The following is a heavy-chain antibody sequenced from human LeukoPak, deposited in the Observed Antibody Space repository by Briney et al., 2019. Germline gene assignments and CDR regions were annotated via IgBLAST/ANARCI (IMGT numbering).Heavy chain of an antibody. CDR3: ARDPGVYCSSTSCYGKSWFDP. Sequence: SETLSLTCTVSGYSISSGYYWGWIRQPPGKGLEWIGSIYHSGSTYYNPSLKSRVTISVDTSKNQFSLKLSSVTAADTAVYYCARDPGVYCSSTSCYGKSWFDPWAREPWSPSPQ. CDR2: IYHSGST. CDR1: GYSISSGYY. V-gene: IGHV4-38-2*02. J-gene: IGHJ5*02. D-gene: IGHD2-2*01.